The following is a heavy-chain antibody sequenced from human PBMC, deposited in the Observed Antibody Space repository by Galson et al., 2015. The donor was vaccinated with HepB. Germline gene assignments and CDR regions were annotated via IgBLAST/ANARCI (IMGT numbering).Heavy chain of an antibody. D-gene: IGHD3-22*01. CDR1: GYSFTSYW. CDR2: IYPGDSDT. CDR3: ALQGRGYSYGEGGNYDSSGYYYYFDY. V-gene: IGHV5-51*03. Sequence: QSGAEVKKPGESLKISCKGPGYSFTSYWIGWVRQMPGKGLEWMGIIYPGDSDTRYSPSFQGQVTISADKSISTAYLQWSSLKATDTAMYYCALQGRGYSYGEGGNYDSSGYYYYFDYWGQGTLVTVSS. J-gene: IGHJ4*02.